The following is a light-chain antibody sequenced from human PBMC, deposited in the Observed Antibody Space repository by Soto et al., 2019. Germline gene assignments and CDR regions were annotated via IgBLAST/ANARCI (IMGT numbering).Light chain of an antibody. Sequence: QSALTQPASVSGSPGQSITISCTETSSDVGGYNYISWYQQHPGKAPKLMIYDVSNRPAGVSNRFSGSKSGNTASLTISGLQSEDEAYYYCSSYTSSSTLYVFGTGTKLTGL. J-gene: IGLJ1*01. CDR2: DVS. V-gene: IGLV2-14*01. CDR3: SSYTSSSTLYV. CDR1: SSDVGGYNY.